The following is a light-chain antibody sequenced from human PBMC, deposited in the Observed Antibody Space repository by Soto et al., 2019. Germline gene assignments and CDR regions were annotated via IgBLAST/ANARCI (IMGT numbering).Light chain of an antibody. CDR2: DTN. CDR1: TGALTSSHF. Sequence: QAVVTQEPSLTVSPGGTVTLTCGSSTGALTSSHFPYWYQQKPGQAPRALIYDTNSKHSWTPGRFSGSLLRGKAALTLPGAQPEDEAEYYCLRACGSARVFGGGTKLTVL. CDR3: LRACGSARV. J-gene: IGLJ3*02. V-gene: IGLV7-46*01.